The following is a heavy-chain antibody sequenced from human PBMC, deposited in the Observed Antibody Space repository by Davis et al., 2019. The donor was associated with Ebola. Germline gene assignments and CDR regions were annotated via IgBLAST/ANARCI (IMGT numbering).Heavy chain of an antibody. Sequence: PSETLSLTCTVSGGSISSYYWSWIRQPPGKGLEWIGYIYYSGSTNYNPSLKSRVTISVDTSKNQFSLKLSSVTAADTAVYYCARGTTVTTFGAFDIWGQGTMVTVSS. J-gene: IGHJ3*02. CDR2: IYYSGST. D-gene: IGHD4-17*01. CDR3: ARGTTVTTFGAFDI. CDR1: GGSISSYY. V-gene: IGHV4-59*01.